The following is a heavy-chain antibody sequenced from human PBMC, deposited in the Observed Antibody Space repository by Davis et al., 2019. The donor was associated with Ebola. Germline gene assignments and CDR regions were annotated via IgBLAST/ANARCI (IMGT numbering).Heavy chain of an antibody. J-gene: IGHJ6*02. CDR3: ARDGYKPLKSDYYYYGMDV. CDR2: IIP. Sequence: AASVKVSCKASGGTFSSYAISWVRQAPGQGLEWMGGIIPQKFQGRVTITADESTSTAYMELRSLRSDDTAVYYCARDGYKPLKSDYYYYGMDVWGQGTTVTVSS. V-gene: IGHV1-69*13. CDR1: GGTFSSYA. D-gene: IGHD5-24*01.